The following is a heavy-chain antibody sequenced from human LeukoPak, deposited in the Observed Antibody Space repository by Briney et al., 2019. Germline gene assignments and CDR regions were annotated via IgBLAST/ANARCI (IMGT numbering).Heavy chain of an antibody. Sequence: GGSLRLSCAASGFTFSLYYMNWIRQAPGKGLEWLSYISDSSTYTNYADSVKGRFTISRDNAKNSLYLQMNSLRAEDTAVYYRARSTLAPDAFDIWGQGTMVTVSS. CDR2: ISDSSTYT. J-gene: IGHJ3*02. CDR1: GFTFSLYY. CDR3: ARSTLAPDAFDI. D-gene: IGHD1-1*01. V-gene: IGHV3-11*03.